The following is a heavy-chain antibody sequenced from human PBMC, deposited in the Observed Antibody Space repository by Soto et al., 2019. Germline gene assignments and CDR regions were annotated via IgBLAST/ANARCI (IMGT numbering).Heavy chain of an antibody. CDR2: TIPFFGTA. CDR3: ATGRVARKTAFDN. Sequence: SVKVSCKASGATFSTYAISWVRQAPGQGLEWMGGTIPFFGTANYAQVFQGRVTITADESTSTAYLDLSSLRSEDTAVYYCATGRVARKTAFDNWGKGTLVTVSS. V-gene: IGHV1-69*13. CDR1: GATFSTYA. D-gene: IGHD2-8*02. J-gene: IGHJ4*02.